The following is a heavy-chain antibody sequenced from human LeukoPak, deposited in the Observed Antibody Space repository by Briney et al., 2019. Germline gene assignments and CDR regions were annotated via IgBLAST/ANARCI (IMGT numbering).Heavy chain of an antibody. Sequence: GGSLRLSCAASVFKFDDYCMSWVRQAPGKGLEWVSAISGSGGSTYYADSVKGRFTISRDNSKNTLYLQMNSLRAEDTAVYYCAKDLRRCSSTSCYGPHWGQGTLVTVSS. J-gene: IGHJ4*02. D-gene: IGHD2-2*01. V-gene: IGHV3-23*01. CDR2: ISGSGGST. CDR3: AKDLRRCSSTSCYGPH. CDR1: VFKFDDYC.